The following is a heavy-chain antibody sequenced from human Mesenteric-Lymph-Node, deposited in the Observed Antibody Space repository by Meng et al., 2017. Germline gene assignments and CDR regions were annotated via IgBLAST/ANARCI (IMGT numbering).Heavy chain of an antibody. CDR2: IYTSGST. J-gene: IGHJ6*02. CDR3: ARAHYDFYLPDA. V-gene: IGHV4-4*07. CDR1: GGSISSYY. D-gene: IGHD3-3*01. Sequence: GSLRLSCTVSGGSISSYYWSWIRQPAGKGLEWIGRIYTSGSTNYNPSLKSRVTISVDTSKNQFSLKLSSVTAADTAVYYCARAHYDFYLPDAWGQGTTVTVSS.